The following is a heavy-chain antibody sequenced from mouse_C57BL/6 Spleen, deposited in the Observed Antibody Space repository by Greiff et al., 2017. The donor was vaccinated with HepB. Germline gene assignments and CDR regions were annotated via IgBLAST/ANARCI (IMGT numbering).Heavy chain of an antibody. CDR1: GFTFSSYT. Sequence: EVMLVESGGGLVKPGGSLKLSCAASGFTFSSYTMSWVRQTPEKRLEWVATISGGGGNTYYPDSVKGRFTISRDNAKNTLYLQMSSLRSEDTALYYCARAFYYYGSSSLYYLDYWGQGTTLTVSS. J-gene: IGHJ2*01. CDR2: ISGGGGNT. CDR3: ARAFYYYGSSSLYYLDY. D-gene: IGHD1-1*01. V-gene: IGHV5-9*01.